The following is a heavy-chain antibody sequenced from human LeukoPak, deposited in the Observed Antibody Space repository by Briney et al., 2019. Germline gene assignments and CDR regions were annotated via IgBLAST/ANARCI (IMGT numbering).Heavy chain of an antibody. V-gene: IGHV4-30-2*01. CDR2: IYDRGPA. D-gene: IGHD3-10*01. J-gene: IGHJ5*01. CDR1: GYAITSGGFS. CDR3: ARSRQASGLFNS. Sequence: SQTLSLTCTLSGYAITSGGFSWNWIRQPPGKGLEWIGCIYDRGPAYYNPSLKSRFTISVDRPKNQFFLNVTSLTAADTAVYYCARSRQASGLFNSWGQGTLVVVSS.